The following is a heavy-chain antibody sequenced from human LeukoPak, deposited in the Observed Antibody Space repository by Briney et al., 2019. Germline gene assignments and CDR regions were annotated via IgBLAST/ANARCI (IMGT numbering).Heavy chain of an antibody. D-gene: IGHD6-19*01. CDR1: GFAISSYW. Sequence: GVTLRLSCAASGFAISSYWMSWVRQAPGKGLEWVANIKQDGSKKYYVDSVKGRFTISRDNAKNSLYLQMNSLRAEDAAIYYCARGPSSAWSLGYWGQGTLVTVSS. CDR2: IKQDGSKK. CDR3: ARGPSSAWSLGY. J-gene: IGHJ4*02. V-gene: IGHV3-7*01.